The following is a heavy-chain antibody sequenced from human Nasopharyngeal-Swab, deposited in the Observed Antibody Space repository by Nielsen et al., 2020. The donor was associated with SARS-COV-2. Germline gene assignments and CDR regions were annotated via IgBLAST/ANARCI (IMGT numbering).Heavy chain of an antibody. CDR1: GFTFSDHY. Sequence: GESLKISCAASGFTFSDHYLDLVRQAPGKGLEWVGRTRNKANSYTTEYAASVKGRFTISRDDSKNSLYLQMNSLKTEDTAVYYCARDPAAITIFGVVIIGSRSYYVDYWGQGTLVTVSS. D-gene: IGHD3-3*01. V-gene: IGHV3-72*01. J-gene: IGHJ4*02. CDR3: ARDPAAITIFGVVIIGSRSYYVDY. CDR2: TRNKANSYTT.